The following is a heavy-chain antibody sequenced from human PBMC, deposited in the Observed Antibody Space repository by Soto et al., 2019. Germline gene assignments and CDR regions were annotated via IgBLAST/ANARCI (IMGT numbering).Heavy chain of an antibody. V-gene: IGHV4-39*01. CDR1: GGSISSSSYY. CDR2: IYYSGST. J-gene: IGHJ6*01. Sequence: LAIRSLTYTVSGGSISSSSYYWGWIRQPPGKGLEWIGSIYYSGSTYYDPSLKSRVTISVYTYKNQFSLKRSSVTAAETDVYSCASSSLWDYYYGMDVWGQGTPVT. CDR3: ASSSLWDYYYGMDV. D-gene: IGHD3-16*01.